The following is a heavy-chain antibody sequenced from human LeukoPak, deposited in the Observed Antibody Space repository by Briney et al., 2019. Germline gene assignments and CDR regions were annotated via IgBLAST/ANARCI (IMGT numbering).Heavy chain of an antibody. V-gene: IGHV4-39*07. D-gene: IGHD2-15*01. CDR1: GGSISSSSYY. Sequence: SETLSLTCTVSGGSISSSSYYWGWIRQLPGKGLEWIGSIYYSGSTYYNPSLKSRVTMSVDTSKNQFSLKLSSVTAADTAVYYCARDGGYCSGGSCYSPGSGWFDPWGQGTLVTVSS. CDR2: IYYSGST. CDR3: ARDGGYCSGGSCYSPGSGWFDP. J-gene: IGHJ5*02.